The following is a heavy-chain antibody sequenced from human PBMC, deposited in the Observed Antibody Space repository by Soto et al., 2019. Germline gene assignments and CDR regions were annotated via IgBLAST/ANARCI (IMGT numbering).Heavy chain of an antibody. D-gene: IGHD3-22*01. CDR3: AILYYYDSGDYYSNYQYYGMDV. V-gene: IGHV1-46*01. CDR2: MHPYGGST. J-gene: IGHJ6*02. Sequence: ASVKVSCKASGFTCTSFYMHWVLQAPGQGPEWMGIMHPYGGSTGYAQKFQGRVTLTRDTSTGTDYMELSSLRSDDTAVYYCAILYYYDSGDYYSNYQYYGMDVWGQGTTVTVSS. CDR1: GFTCTSFY.